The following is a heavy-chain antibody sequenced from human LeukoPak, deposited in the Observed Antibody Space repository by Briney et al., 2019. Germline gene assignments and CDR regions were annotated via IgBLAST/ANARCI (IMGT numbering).Heavy chain of an antibody. D-gene: IGHD2/OR15-2a*01. CDR3: ARLEYVLDGMDV. Sequence: ASVKVSCKASGYTFTSYYMHWVRQAPGQGLEWMGIINPSGGSTSYAQKFQGRVTMTRDTSISTAYMELSRLRSDDTAVYYCARLEYVLDGMDVWGQGTTVTVSS. CDR2: INPSGGST. CDR1: GYTFTSYY. V-gene: IGHV1-46*01. J-gene: IGHJ6*02.